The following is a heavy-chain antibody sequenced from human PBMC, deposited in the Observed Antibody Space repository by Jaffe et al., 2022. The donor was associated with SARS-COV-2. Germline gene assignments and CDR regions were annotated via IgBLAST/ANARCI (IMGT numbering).Heavy chain of an antibody. CDR3: ARVYRSGAALYYYGMDV. CDR1: GGTFSSYA. J-gene: IGHJ6*02. Sequence: QVQLVQSGAEVKKPGSSVKVSCKASGGTFSSYAISWVRQAPGQGLEWMGGIIPIFGTANYAQKFQGRVTITADESTSTAYMELSSLRSEDTAVYYCARVYRSGAALYYYGMDVWGQGTTVTVSS. V-gene: IGHV1-69*01. D-gene: IGHD5-12*01. CDR2: IIPIFGTA.